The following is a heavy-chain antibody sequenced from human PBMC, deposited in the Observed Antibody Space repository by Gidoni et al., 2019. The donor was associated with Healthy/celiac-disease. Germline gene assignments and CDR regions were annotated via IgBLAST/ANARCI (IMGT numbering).Heavy chain of an antibody. CDR2: IKSKTDGGTT. D-gene: IGHD5-18*01. V-gene: IGHV3-15*01. Sequence: EVHLVESGGGLVKPGGSLRLSCAASGFTFSNAWMRWVRQAPGKGVEWVGRIKSKTDGGTTDYAAPVKGRFTISRDDSKNTLYLQMNSLKTEDTAVYYCTTVGYSYGRPNFDYWGQGTLVTVSS. CDR3: TTVGYSYGRPNFDY. CDR1: GFTFSNAW. J-gene: IGHJ4*02.